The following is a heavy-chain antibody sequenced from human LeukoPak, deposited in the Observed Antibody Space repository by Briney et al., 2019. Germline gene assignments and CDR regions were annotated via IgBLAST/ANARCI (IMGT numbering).Heavy chain of an antibody. CDR3: ALSSWYEYFQH. Sequence: ESGPTLVKPTQTLTLTCTFSGFSLSTSGVGVGWIRQPPGKALEWLALIYWNDDKRYSPSLKSRLTITKDTSKNQVVLTMTNMDPVDTATYYCALSSWYEYFQHWGRAPWSPSPQ. CDR1: GFSLSTSGVG. D-gene: IGHD6-13*01. V-gene: IGHV2-5*01. J-gene: IGHJ1*01. CDR2: IYWNDDK.